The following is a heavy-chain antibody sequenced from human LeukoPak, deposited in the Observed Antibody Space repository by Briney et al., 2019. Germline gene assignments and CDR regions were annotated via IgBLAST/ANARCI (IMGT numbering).Heavy chain of an antibody. CDR2: ISDSGGST. D-gene: IGHD5-12*01. CDR1: GFTFSSYA. J-gene: IGHJ4*02. V-gene: IGHV3-23*01. Sequence: QSGGSLTLSCAASGFTFSSYAMSWVRQAPGKGLEWVSVISDSGGSTYYADSVKGRFTISRDNSKNTLYLQMDSLRAEDTAVYFCARDDSNIVATTKAFDYWGQGTLVTVSS. CDR3: ARDDSNIVATTKAFDY.